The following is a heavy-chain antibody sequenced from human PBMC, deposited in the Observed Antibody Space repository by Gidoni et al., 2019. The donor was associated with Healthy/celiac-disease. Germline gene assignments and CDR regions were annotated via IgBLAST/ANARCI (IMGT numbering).Heavy chain of an antibody. D-gene: IGHD3-22*01. CDR3: ARDYYYDSSGVDY. V-gene: IGHV3-7*01. Sequence: EVQLVESGGGLVQPGGSLRLSCAASGFTCSSYWMSWVRQAPGKGREWVANIKQDGSEKYYVDSVKGRFTISRDNAKNSLYLQMNSLRAEDTAVYYCARDYYYDSSGVDYWGQGTLVTVSS. CDR1: GFTCSSYW. J-gene: IGHJ4*02. CDR2: IKQDGSEK.